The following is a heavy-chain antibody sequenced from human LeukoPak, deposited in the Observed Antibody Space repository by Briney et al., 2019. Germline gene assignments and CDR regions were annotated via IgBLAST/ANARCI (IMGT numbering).Heavy chain of an antibody. CDR3: ARGDIVVVPAAISPLDY. J-gene: IGHJ4*02. CDR2: INHSGST. D-gene: IGHD2-2*01. Sequence: PSETLSLTCAVYGGSFSGYYWSWIRQPPGKGLEWIGEINHSGSTNYNPSLKSRVTISVDTSKNQFSLKLSSVTAAATAVYYCARGDIVVVPAAISPLDYWGQGTLVTVSS. V-gene: IGHV4-34*01. CDR1: GGSFSGYY.